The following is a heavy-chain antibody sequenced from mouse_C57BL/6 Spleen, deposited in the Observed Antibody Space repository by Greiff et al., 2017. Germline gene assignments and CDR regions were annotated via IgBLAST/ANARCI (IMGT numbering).Heavy chain of an antibody. CDR3: ARDSSSYCYFDY. D-gene: IGHD1-1*01. CDR2: IYPGDGDT. J-gene: IGHJ2*01. Sequence: QVQLQQSGPELVKPGASVKISCKASGYAFSSSWMNWVKQRPGKGLEWIGRIYPGDGDTNYNGKFKGKATLSADKSSSTAYMQLSSLTSEDSAVYFCARDSSSYCYFDYWGQGTTLTVSS. V-gene: IGHV1-82*01. CDR1: GYAFSSSW.